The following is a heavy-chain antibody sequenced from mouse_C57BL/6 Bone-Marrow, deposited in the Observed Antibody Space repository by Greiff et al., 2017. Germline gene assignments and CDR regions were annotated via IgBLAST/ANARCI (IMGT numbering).Heavy chain of an antibody. Sequence: DVMLVESGGGLVKPGGSLKLSCAASGFTFSSYAMSWVRQTPEKRLEWVATISDGGSYTYYPDNVKGRFTISRDNAKNNLYLQMSHLKSEDTAMYYCARGPPHYYGSSYYAMDYWGQGTSVTVSS. CDR1: GFTFSSYA. J-gene: IGHJ4*01. CDR3: ARGPPHYYGSSYYAMDY. D-gene: IGHD1-1*01. V-gene: IGHV5-4*03. CDR2: ISDGGSYT.